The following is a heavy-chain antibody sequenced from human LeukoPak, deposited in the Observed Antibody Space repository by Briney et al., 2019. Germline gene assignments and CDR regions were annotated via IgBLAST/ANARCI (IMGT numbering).Heavy chain of an antibody. CDR2: VYYNGIT. CDR3: ASQLGGTTFH. D-gene: IGHD1/OR15-1a*01. CDR1: GVSINTYF. Sequence: KPSETLSLTCTVSGVSINTYFWSWIQQPPGKGLEWIGYVYYNGITNYNPSLKSRVSISLDTSKNQFSLRLNSVTAAETAVYYCASQLGGTTFHWGQGTLVTVSS. J-gene: IGHJ4*02. V-gene: IGHV4-59*01.